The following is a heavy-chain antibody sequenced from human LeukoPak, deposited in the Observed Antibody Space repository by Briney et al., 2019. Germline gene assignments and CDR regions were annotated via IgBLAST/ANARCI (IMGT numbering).Heavy chain of an antibody. CDR3: ARDSRSSGWLGEAFDI. CDR2: IWYDGSNK. D-gene: IGHD6-19*01. CDR1: GFTFSSYG. J-gene: IGHJ3*02. V-gene: IGHV3-33*01. Sequence: GGSLRLPCAASGFTFSSYGMHWVRQAPGKGLEWVAVIWYDGSNKYYADSVKGRFTISRDNSKNTLYLQMNSLRAEDTAVCYCARDSRSSGWLGEAFDIWGQGTMVTVSS.